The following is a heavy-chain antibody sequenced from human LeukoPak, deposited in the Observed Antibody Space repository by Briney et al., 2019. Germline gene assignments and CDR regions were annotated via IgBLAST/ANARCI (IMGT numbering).Heavy chain of an antibody. CDR2: INAGNGNT. Sequence: GASVKVSCKASGYTFTSYAMHWVRQAPGQRLEWMGWINAGNGNTKYSQKFQGRVTITRDTSASTAYMELSSLRSEDTAVYYCARDWEIKSSGWYNWFDPWGQGTLVTV. J-gene: IGHJ5*02. CDR1: GYTFTSYA. V-gene: IGHV1-3*01. CDR3: ARDWEIKSSGWYNWFDP. D-gene: IGHD6-19*01.